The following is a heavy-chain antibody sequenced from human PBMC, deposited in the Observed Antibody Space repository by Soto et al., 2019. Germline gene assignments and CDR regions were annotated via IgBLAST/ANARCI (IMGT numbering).Heavy chain of an antibody. J-gene: IGHJ6*02. D-gene: IGHD3-3*01. V-gene: IGHV3-30*18. CDR2: ISYDGSNK. CDR3: AKEYDFWSGYYRPNGMDV. Sequence: PGGSLRLSCAASGFTFSSYGMHWVRQAPGKGLEWVAVISYDGSNKYYADSVKGRFTISRDNSKNTLYLQMNSLRAEDTAVYYCAKEYDFWSGYYRPNGMDVWGQGTTVTVSS. CDR1: GFTFSSYG.